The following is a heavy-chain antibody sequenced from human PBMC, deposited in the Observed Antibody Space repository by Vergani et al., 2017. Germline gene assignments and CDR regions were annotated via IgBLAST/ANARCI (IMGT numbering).Heavy chain of an antibody. CDR3: AKGWSLPDY. J-gene: IGHJ4*02. CDR1: GFTFDDYA. D-gene: IGHD3-3*01. V-gene: IGHV3-43D*03. Sequence: EVQLVESGGVVVQPGGSLRLSCAASGFTFDDYAMHWVRQAPGKGLGWVSLISWDGGSTDYADSVKGRFTIPRDNSKNSLYLQMNSLRAEDTALYYCAKGWSLPDYWGQGTLVTVSS. CDR2: ISWDGGST.